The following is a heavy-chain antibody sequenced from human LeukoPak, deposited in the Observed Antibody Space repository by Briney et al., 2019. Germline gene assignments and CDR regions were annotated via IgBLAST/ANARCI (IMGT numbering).Heavy chain of an antibody. J-gene: IGHJ5*02. CDR1: GYTFTGYY. Sequence: GASVEVSCKASGYTFTGYYMHWVRQAPGQGLEWMGRINPNSGGTNYAQKFQGRVTMTRDTSISTAYMELSRLRSDDTAVYYCASAYRNYGSGSYYNGFDPWGQGTLVTVSS. CDR3: ASAYRNYGSGSYYNGFDP. V-gene: IGHV1-2*06. CDR2: INPNSGGT. D-gene: IGHD3-10*01.